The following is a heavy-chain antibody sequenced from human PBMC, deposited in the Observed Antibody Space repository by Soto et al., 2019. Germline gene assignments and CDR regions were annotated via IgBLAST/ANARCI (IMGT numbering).Heavy chain of an antibody. Sequence: SEPLSLTCTVSGGSISSYYWSWIRQPPGKGLEWIGYIYYSGSTNYNPSLKSRVTISVDTSKNQFSLKLSSVTAADTAVYYCAKEKQWLVPNDYWGQGTLVTVSS. D-gene: IGHD6-19*01. CDR2: IYYSGST. CDR3: AKEKQWLVPNDY. CDR1: GGSISSYY. V-gene: IGHV4-59*01. J-gene: IGHJ4*02.